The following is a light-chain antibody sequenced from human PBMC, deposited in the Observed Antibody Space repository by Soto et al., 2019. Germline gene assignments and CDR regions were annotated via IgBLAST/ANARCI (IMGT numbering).Light chain of an antibody. V-gene: IGKV3-15*01. CDR2: GAS. Sequence: EVVMTQSPATLSLSPGERATLSCRASQSVSSSLAWYQQKPGQAPRLLIYGASTRAAGIPDRFSGSGSETELKLTISSLQAEDFAIYYCQQYNNWWTFGQGTKVEIK. CDR1: QSVSSS. CDR3: QQYNNWWT. J-gene: IGKJ1*01.